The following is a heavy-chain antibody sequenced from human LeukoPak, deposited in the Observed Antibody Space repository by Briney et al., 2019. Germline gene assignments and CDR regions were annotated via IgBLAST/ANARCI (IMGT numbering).Heavy chain of an antibody. J-gene: IGHJ4*02. Sequence: SETLSLTCTVSGGSISSSSYYWGWIRQPPGKGLEWIGSIYYSGSTYYNPSLKSRVTISVDTSKNQFSLKLSSVTAADTAVYYCASEVGAKYYFDYWGQGTLVTVSS. V-gene: IGHV4-39*01. D-gene: IGHD1-26*01. CDR3: ASEVGAKYYFDY. CDR1: GGSISSSSYY. CDR2: IYYSGST.